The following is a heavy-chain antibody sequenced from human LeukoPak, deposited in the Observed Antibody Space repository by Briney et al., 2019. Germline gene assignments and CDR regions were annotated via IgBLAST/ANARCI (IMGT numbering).Heavy chain of an antibody. J-gene: IGHJ6*02. CDR1: GFIFGDHA. Sequence: GGSLRLSCFASGFIFGDHAMSWVRQAPGKGLEWVGFISSRASGGTTEYAGSVEVRFTISRDDSRGIAYLQMNSLKTEDTAFYYCTRGPILLWIHHGMDVWGQGTTVTVSS. V-gene: IGHV3-49*04. CDR3: TRGPILLWIHHGMDV. CDR2: ISSRASGGTT. D-gene: IGHD2/OR15-2a*01.